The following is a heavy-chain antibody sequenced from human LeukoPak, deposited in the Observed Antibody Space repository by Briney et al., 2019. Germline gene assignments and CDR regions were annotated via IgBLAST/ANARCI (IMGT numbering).Heavy chain of an antibody. Sequence: ASVKVSCKASGYTFTGYYMHWVRQAPGQGLEWMGWINPNSGGTNYAQKFQGRVTMTRDTSISTAYMELSRLRSDDTAVYYYARALRGGRTGYFDPWGQGTLVTVSS. J-gene: IGHJ5*02. D-gene: IGHD3/OR15-3a*01. CDR3: ARALRGGRTGYFDP. CDR1: GYTFTGYY. CDR2: INPNSGGT. V-gene: IGHV1-2*02.